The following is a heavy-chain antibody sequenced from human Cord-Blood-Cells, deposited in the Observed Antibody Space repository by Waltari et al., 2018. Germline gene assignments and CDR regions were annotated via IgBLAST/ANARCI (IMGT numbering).Heavy chain of an antibody. J-gene: IGHJ3*02. Sequence: QVQLVQSGAEVKKPGSSVKVSCKASGGTFSSYAISWVRQAPGPGLEWMGRIIPILGIANYAQEFQGRVTITADKSTSTAYMELSSLRSEDTAVYYCARALYSSSKGPMSAVDIWGQGTMVTVSS. CDR1: GGTFSSYA. CDR3: ARALYSSSKGPMSAVDI. D-gene: IGHD6-6*01. CDR2: IIPILGIA. V-gene: IGHV1-69*09.